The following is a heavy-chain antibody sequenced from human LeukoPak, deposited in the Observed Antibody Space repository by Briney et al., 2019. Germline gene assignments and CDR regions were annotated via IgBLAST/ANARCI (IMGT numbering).Heavy chain of an antibody. CDR2: ISWNRGSI. Sequence: PGRSLTLSCAASGFSFHDYAMHWVRQVPGKGLEWVSGISWNRGSIGYADSVKGRFTISRDNAKNSLYLQMNSLRAEDTAFYYCAKNFDTLTGYYNPFDSWGQGTLVTVSS. J-gene: IGHJ5*01. CDR1: GFSFHDYA. D-gene: IGHD3-9*01. V-gene: IGHV3-9*01. CDR3: AKNFDTLTGYYNPFDS.